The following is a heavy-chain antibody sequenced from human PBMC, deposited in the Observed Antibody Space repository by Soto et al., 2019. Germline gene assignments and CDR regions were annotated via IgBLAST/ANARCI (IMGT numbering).Heavy chain of an antibody. CDR1: GDSINSDNYY. CDR3: ARLEGLATISYYFDY. Sequence: SETLSVTCSVSGDSINSDNYYWGWIRQPPGKGLEWIGSIYYRGNTYYNPSLKTRVTISLDKSKSQFSLKLNSVTAADSAVYFCARLEGLATISYYFDYWGQGTLVTVSS. D-gene: IGHD3-9*01. V-gene: IGHV4-39*01. J-gene: IGHJ4*02. CDR2: IYYRGNT.